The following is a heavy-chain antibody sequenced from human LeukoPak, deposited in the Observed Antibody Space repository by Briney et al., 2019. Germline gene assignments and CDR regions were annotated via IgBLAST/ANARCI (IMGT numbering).Heavy chain of an antibody. V-gene: IGHV1-2*02. CDR1: GYTFTDYY. J-gene: IGHJ4*02. CDR2: INPNSAVT. Sequence: GAPVKVSCKASGYTFTDYYIHWVRQAPGQGLEWMGWINPNSAVTNYAQKFQGRVTMARATSISTAYMELSRLTSDDTAVYFCARDESDRADAYQSYWGQGTRVSVPS. D-gene: IGHD3-16*01. CDR3: ARDESDRADAYQSY.